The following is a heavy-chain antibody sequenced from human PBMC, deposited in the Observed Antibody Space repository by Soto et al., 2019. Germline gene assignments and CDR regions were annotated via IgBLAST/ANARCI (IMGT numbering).Heavy chain of an antibody. D-gene: IGHD6-19*01. CDR3: AKDSYLGSSGWYVWFDP. J-gene: IGHJ5*02. CDR1: GFTFSSYA. Sequence: GGSLRLSCAASGFTFSSYAMSWVRQAPGKGLEWVSAISGSGGSTYYADSVKGRFTISRDNSKNTLYLQMNSLRAEDTAVYYCAKDSYLGSSGWYVWFDPWGQGTLVTVSS. V-gene: IGHV3-23*01. CDR2: ISGSGGST.